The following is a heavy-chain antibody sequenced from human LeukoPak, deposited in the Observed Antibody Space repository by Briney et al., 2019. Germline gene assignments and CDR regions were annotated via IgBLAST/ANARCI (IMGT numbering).Heavy chain of an antibody. CDR1: GGSISSGGYY. CDR2: IYYSGST. Sequence: TLSLTCTVSGGSISSGGYYWSWIRQHPGKGLEWIGYIYYSGSTYYNPSLKSRVTISVDTSKNQFSLKLSSVTAADTAVYYCAREGGAFRPLDYSGQGTLVTVSS. V-gene: IGHV4-31*03. CDR3: AREGGAFRPLDY. J-gene: IGHJ4*02. D-gene: IGHD4/OR15-4a*01.